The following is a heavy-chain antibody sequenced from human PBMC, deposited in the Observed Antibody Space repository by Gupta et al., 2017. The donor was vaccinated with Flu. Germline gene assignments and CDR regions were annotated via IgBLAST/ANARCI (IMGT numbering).Heavy chain of an antibody. V-gene: IGHV1-69*08. J-gene: IGHJ3*02. CDR2: IIPILGIA. CDR1: GGTFSSYT. CDR3: ARDLGIGYCSGGSCSNAFDI. D-gene: IGHD2-15*01. Sequence: QVQLVQSGAEVKKPGSSVKVSCKASGGTFSSYTISWVRQAPGQGLEWMGRIIPILGIANYAQKFQGRVTITADKSTSTAYMELSSLRSEDTAVYYCARDLGIGYCSGGSCSNAFDIWGQGTMVTVSS.